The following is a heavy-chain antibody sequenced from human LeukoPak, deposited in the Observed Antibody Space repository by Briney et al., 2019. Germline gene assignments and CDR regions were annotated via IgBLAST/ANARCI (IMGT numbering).Heavy chain of an antibody. Sequence: EGSLRLSCAASGLTFSSYEMNWVRQAPGKGLEWVSYISSSGSTIYYADSVKGRFTISRDNAKNSLYLQMNSLRAEDTAVYYCAREAWIQLWLLFDYWGQGTLVTVSS. V-gene: IGHV3-48*03. J-gene: IGHJ4*02. CDR1: GLTFSSYE. CDR3: AREAWIQLWLLFDY. D-gene: IGHD5-18*01. CDR2: ISSSGSTI.